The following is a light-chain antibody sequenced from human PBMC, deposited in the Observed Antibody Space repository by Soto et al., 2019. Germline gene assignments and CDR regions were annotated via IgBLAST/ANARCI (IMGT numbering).Light chain of an antibody. CDR1: SSDVGGYNY. CDR3: SSYAGSNIYV. CDR2: EVS. J-gene: IGLJ1*01. V-gene: IGLV2-8*01. Sequence: QSALTQPPSASGSPGQSVTISCTGTSSDVGGYNYVSWYQQHPGKAPKVIIYEVSKRPSGVPDRFSGSRSGNTASLTVSGLQAEDEADYYCSSYAGSNIYVFGTGTKMTVL.